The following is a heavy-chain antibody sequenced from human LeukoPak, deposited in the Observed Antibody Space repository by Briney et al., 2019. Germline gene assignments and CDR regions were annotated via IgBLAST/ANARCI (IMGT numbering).Heavy chain of an antibody. CDR1: GGSISSYY. Sequence: SETLSLTCTVSGGSISSYYWSWIRQPPGKGLEWIGYIYYSGSTNYNPSLKSRLTISVDTSKNQFSLKLSSVTAADTAVYYCARDQSPTPFTYDRHAFDIWGQGTMVTVSS. CDR3: ARDQSPTPFTYDRHAFDI. J-gene: IGHJ3*02. V-gene: IGHV4-59*01. D-gene: IGHD3-22*01. CDR2: IYYSGST.